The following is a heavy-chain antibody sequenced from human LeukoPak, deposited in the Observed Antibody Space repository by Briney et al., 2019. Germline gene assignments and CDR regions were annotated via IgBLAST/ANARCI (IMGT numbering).Heavy chain of an antibody. D-gene: IGHD1-26*01. Sequence: PGGSLRLSCAASGFTFSSHGMSWVRQTPGKGLEWVSSISTSGDGTVYADSVKGRVTISRDNSKNTLYLQMNSLRAEDTAVYSCAKNLLGSGAYSWYFDLWGRGTLVTVSS. V-gene: IGHV3-23*01. CDR1: GFTFSSHG. CDR3: AKNLLGSGAYSWYFDL. J-gene: IGHJ2*01. CDR2: ISTSGDGT.